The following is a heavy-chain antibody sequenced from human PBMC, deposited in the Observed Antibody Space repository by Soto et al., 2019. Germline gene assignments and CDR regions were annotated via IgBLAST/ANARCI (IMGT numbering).Heavy chain of an antibody. V-gene: IGHV3-30-3*01. D-gene: IGHD1-7*01. CDR1: GFTFTTYA. CDR3: ARVFPHDPTTPLFYYYPMDA. J-gene: IGHJ6*02. CDR2: ISYDGSNK. Sequence: PGGSLRLSCAASGFTFTTYAMHWVRQAPGKGLEWVALISYDGSNKYYADSVKGRFTISRDNSKNTLYLQMNSMRAEDTAVFSCARVFPHDPTTPLFYYYPMDAWAQGTTVTFSS.